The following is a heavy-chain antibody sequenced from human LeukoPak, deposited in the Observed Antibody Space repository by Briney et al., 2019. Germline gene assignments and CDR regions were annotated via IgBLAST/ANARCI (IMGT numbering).Heavy chain of an antibody. CDR3: ARPYCGGNCYRDWFDP. V-gene: IGHV1-46*01. Sequence: ASVKVSCKASGGTFSSYAISWVRQAPGQGLEWMGIINPSGGSTSYAQKFQGRVTMTRDTSTSTVYMELSSLRSEDTAVYYCARPYCGGNCYRDWFDPWGQGTLVTVSS. D-gene: IGHD2-21*02. CDR1: GGTFSSYA. CDR2: INPSGGST. J-gene: IGHJ5*02.